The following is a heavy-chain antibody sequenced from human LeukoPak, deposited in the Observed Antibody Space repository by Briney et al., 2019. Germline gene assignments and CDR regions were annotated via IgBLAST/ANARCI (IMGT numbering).Heavy chain of an antibody. CDR3: AREPLSSSWPNWFDP. V-gene: IGHV3-21*01. D-gene: IGHD6-13*01. CDR1: GFTLTRNH. Sequence: GGSLRLSCAASGFTLTRNHMNWVRQAPGKGLEWVSSISSSSSYIYYADSVKGRFTISRDNAKNSLYLQMNSLRAEDTAVYYCAREPLSSSWPNWFDPWGQGTLVTVSS. CDR2: ISSSSSYI. J-gene: IGHJ5*02.